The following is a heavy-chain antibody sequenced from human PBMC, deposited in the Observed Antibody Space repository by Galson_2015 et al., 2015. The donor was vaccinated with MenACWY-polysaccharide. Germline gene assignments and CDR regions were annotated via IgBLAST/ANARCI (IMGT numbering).Heavy chain of an antibody. CDR2: MNPNSGNT. Sequence: SVNVSCKASGYKFTSYDINWVRQATGQGLEWMGWMNPNSGNTGYAQKFQGRVTMTSSSAMSTAFMELSSLRSEDTAVYYCARIIARKYTFADSWGQGTLVTVSS. D-gene: IGHD2-21*01. J-gene: IGHJ4*02. V-gene: IGHV1-8*01. CDR3: ARIIARKYTFADS. CDR1: GYKFTSYD.